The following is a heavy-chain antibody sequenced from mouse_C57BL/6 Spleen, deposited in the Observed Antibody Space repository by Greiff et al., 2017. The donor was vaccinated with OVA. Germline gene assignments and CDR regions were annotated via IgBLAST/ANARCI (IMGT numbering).Heavy chain of an antibody. CDR1: GFTFSSYA. V-gene: IGHV5-4*01. CDR2: ISDGGSYT. D-gene: IGHD2-13*01. Sequence: EVKLMESGGGLVKPGGSLKLSCAASGFTFSSYAMSWVRQTPEKRLEWVATISDGGSYTYYPDNVKGRFTISRDNAKNNLYLQMSHLKSEDTAMYYCARDGDYGYWYFDVWGTGTTVTVSS. J-gene: IGHJ1*03. CDR3: ARDGDYGYWYFDV.